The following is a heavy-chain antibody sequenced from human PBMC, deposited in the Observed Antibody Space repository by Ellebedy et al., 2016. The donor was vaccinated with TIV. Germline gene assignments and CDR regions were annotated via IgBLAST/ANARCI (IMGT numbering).Heavy chain of an antibody. J-gene: IGHJ4*02. CDR2: IHYGGST. CDR3: ARADRSNWFVWYFDH. D-gene: IGHD6-13*01. CDR1: GGSVSSDIYY. Sequence: SETLSLTXPVSGGSVSSDIYYWSWIRQPPGKGLEWIGYIHYGGSTDYNPSLRSRVTISIDTSKNQFSLKLNSVTAADTALYYCARADRSNWFVWYFDHWGQGTLVTVSS. V-gene: IGHV4-61*01.